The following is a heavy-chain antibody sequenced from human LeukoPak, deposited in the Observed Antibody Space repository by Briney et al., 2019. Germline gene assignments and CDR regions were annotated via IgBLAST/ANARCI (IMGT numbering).Heavy chain of an antibody. V-gene: IGHV4-39*01. CDR1: GGSISSRSYY. J-gene: IGHJ4*02. D-gene: IGHD6-19*01. CDR2: IYYSGST. CDR3: ARLVAVAGTDY. Sequence: SETLSLTCTVSGGSISSRSYYWGWLRQPPGKGLEWIGSIYYSGSTYYNPSLKSRVTISVDTSKNQFSLKLSSVTAADTAVYYCARLVAVAGTDYWGQGTLVTVSS.